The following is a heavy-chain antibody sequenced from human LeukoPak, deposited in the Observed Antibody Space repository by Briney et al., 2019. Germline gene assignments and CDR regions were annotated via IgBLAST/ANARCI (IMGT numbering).Heavy chain of an antibody. V-gene: IGHV4-31*03. CDR2: ISYSRNT. CDR3: ARVVRGVVFDY. D-gene: IGHD3-10*01. Sequence: PSQTLSLTCTVSGGSISSDGYYWNWIRQHPGEGLEWIGYISYSRNTYYNPSLKSRVTISVDRSKNQFSLKLSSVTAADTAVYYCARVVRGVVFDYWGQGTLVTVSS. CDR1: GGSISSDGYY. J-gene: IGHJ4*02.